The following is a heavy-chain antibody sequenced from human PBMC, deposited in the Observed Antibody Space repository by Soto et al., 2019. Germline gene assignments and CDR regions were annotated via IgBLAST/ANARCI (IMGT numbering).Heavy chain of an antibody. CDR2: ISASGGRT. CDR3: AQDRARYSSGWFPFDY. J-gene: IGHJ4*02. Sequence: EVKLLESGGGLVQPGGSLRLSCEASGFTFNNYAMSWVRQAPGKGLEWVSGISASGGRTYDADSVKGRFTISRDSSKSTLYLQMNSLRVEDTAVYYCAQDRARYSSGWFPFDYWGQGTLVTVSS. D-gene: IGHD6-19*01. CDR1: GFTFNNYA. V-gene: IGHV3-23*01.